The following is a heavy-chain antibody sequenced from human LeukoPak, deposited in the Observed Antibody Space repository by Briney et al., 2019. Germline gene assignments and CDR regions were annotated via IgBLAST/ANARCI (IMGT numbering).Heavy chain of an antibody. CDR2: FYNSGRS. D-gene: IGHD5-24*01. Sequence: SETLSLTCTVSDDSISDYYRGWIRQPPGKGLEWIGYFYNSGRSTYNPSLKSRVTISADTSKYHFSLKLNSVTAADTAVYYCARNRDGYNSFDYWGQGTLVTVSS. CDR1: DDSISDYY. CDR3: ARNRDGYNSFDY. V-gene: IGHV4-59*12. J-gene: IGHJ4*02.